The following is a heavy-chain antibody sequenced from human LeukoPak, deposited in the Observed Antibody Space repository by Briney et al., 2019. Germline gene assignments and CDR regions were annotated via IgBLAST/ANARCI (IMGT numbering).Heavy chain of an antibody. D-gene: IGHD5-18*01. CDR3: ARDRRDTSMVWDY. CDR2: IYYSGHT. CDR1: GGSISSSDW. Sequence: PSETLSLTCAVSGGSISSSDWWSWVRQPPGKGLEWIGYIYYSGHTNYNPSLKSRVTISVDTSKNQFSLKMRSVTAADTAVYYCARDRRDTSMVWDYWGQGTLVTVSS. V-gene: IGHV4-4*02. J-gene: IGHJ4*02.